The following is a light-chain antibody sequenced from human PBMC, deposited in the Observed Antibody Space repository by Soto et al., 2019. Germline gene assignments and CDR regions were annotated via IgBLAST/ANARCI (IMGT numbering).Light chain of an antibody. J-gene: IGKJ1*01. CDR1: QSVSSSY. V-gene: IGKV3D-7*01. CDR2: GAS. Sequence: PGERVTLSCRASQSVSSSYLTWYQQKPGQAPRLLIYGASTRATSIPARFSGSGSGTDFTLTISSLQPEDFAVYYCQQDGSSPRTFGQGTKVDIK. CDR3: QQDGSSPRT.